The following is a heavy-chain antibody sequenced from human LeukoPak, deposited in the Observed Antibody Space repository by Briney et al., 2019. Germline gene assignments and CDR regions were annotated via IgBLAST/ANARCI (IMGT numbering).Heavy chain of an antibody. Sequence: GGSLRLSCAASGFTFSSYAMHWVRQAPGKGLEWVAVISYDGSNKYYADSVKGRFTISRDNSKNTLYLQMNSLRAEDTAVYYCARDRDFWSFETPNYYYYYMDVWGKGTTATVSS. CDR1: GFTFSSYA. CDR3: ARDRDFWSFETPNYYYYYMDV. J-gene: IGHJ6*03. V-gene: IGHV3-30*01. CDR2: ISYDGSNK. D-gene: IGHD3-3*01.